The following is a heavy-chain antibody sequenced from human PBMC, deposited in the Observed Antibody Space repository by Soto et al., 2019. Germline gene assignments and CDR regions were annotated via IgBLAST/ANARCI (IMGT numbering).Heavy chain of an antibody. CDR2: VYHNGLT. CDR3: ARDAAVPGETDRFDY. D-gene: IGHD6-19*01. J-gene: IGHJ4*02. Sequence: SETLSLTXVVSGDSISSNVWWSWVRQPPGKGLEWIGEVYHNGLTNYNSSLRSRVTMSVDTSKNQFSLKLTSVTAADTTIYYCARDAAVPGETDRFDYWGQGILVTVSS. CDR1: GDSISSNVW. V-gene: IGHV4-4*02.